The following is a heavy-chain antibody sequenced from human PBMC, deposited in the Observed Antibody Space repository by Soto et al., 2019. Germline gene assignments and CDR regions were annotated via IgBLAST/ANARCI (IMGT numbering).Heavy chain of an antibody. CDR2: IRSKANSYAT. CDR1: GFTFSGSA. J-gene: IGHJ6*03. Sequence: GGSLRLSCAASGFTFSGSAMHWVRQASGKGLEWVGRIRSKANSYATAYAASVKGRFTISRDDSKNTAYLQMNSLKTEDTAVYYCTHGGYDYYYYYYMDVWGKGTTVTVSS. D-gene: IGHD5-12*01. CDR3: THGGYDYYYYYYMDV. V-gene: IGHV3-73*01.